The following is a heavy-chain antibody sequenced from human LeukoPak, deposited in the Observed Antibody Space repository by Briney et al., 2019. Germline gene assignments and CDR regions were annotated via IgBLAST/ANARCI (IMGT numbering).Heavy chain of an antibody. Sequence: SETPSLTCKVSGDSMTSHSWTWIRQSPGKSLEWIGYVFYSGVTDYNPSLKSRVTISIDTSKLQFSLRLTSVTVADTAVYYCTRDAHRNNWYFDIWGRGTLVTVSS. CDR3: TRDAHRNNWYFDI. D-gene: IGHD2-21*01. CDR2: VFYSGVT. J-gene: IGHJ2*01. CDR1: GDSMTSHS. V-gene: IGHV4-59*11.